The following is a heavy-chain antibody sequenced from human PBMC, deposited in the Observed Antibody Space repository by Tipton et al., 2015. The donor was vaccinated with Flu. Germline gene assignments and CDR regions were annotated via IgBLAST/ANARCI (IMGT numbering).Heavy chain of an antibody. CDR3: ARARYSGYSYGADY. Sequence: SLRLSCAASGITIGDFYMTWIRQTPGKGLEWVAFTSHDGGIKYYADSVRGRFTISRDNSKNTLNLQMNSLRPEDTAVYYCARARYSGYSYGADYWGQGTLVTVSS. CDR2: TSHDGGIK. D-gene: IGHD5-12*01. J-gene: IGHJ4*02. V-gene: IGHV3-30*03. CDR1: GITIGDFY.